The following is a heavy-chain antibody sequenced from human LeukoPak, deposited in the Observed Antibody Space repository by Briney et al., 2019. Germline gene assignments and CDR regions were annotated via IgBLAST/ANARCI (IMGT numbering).Heavy chain of an antibody. J-gene: IGHJ3*02. Sequence: PGGSLRLSCAASGFTFSDYYMSWIRQAPGKGLEWVSYISSSGSTIYYADSVKGRFTISRDNAKDSLYLQMNSLRAEDTAVYYCARDTHYGWRAFDIWGQGTMVTVSS. CDR3: ARDTHYGWRAFDI. CDR1: GFTFSDYY. V-gene: IGHV3-11*04. D-gene: IGHD3-10*01. CDR2: ISSSGSTI.